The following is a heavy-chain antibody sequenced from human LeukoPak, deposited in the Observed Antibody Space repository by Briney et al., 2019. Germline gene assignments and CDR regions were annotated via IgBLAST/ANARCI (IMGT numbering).Heavy chain of an antibody. CDR2: IYDEDNT. CDR1: GSSVNNKR. Sequence: PGGSLRLSCEVSGSSVNNKRMNWVRQAPGKGLEWVSVIYDEDNTHYADSVKGRFTISRDNSKNTLFLQMNSLRADDTAVYYCARGGAVTRYASAPDYWGQGTLVTVSS. CDR3: ARGGAVTRYASAPDY. J-gene: IGHJ4*02. V-gene: IGHV3-53*01. D-gene: IGHD4-17*01.